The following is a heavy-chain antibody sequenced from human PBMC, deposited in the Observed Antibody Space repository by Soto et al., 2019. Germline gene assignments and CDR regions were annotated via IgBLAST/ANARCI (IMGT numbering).Heavy chain of an antibody. CDR2: IYYSGST. D-gene: IGHD3-16*02. J-gene: IGHJ4*02. CDR3: AREGVGYIWGSYRYHYFDY. Sequence: SETLSLTCTVSGGSISSYYWSWIRQPPGKGLEWIGYIYYSGSTNYNPSLKSRVTISVDTSKNQFSLKLSSVTAADTAVYYCAREGVGYIWGSYRYHYFDYWGQGTLVTVSS. V-gene: IGHV4-59*01. CDR1: GGSISSYY.